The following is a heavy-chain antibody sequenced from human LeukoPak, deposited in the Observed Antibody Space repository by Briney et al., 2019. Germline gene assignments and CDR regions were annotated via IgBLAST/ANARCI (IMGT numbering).Heavy chain of an antibody. V-gene: IGHV4-59*01. J-gene: IGHJ4*02. Sequence: ASETLSLTCTVSGGSISSYYWSWIRQPPGKGLEWIGYIYYSGSTNYNPSLKSRVTISVDTSKNQFSLKLSSVTAADTAVYYCARVRPAAGFDYWGQGTLVTVSS. CDR2: IYYSGST. CDR1: GGSISSYY. D-gene: IGHD6-13*01. CDR3: ARVRPAAGFDY.